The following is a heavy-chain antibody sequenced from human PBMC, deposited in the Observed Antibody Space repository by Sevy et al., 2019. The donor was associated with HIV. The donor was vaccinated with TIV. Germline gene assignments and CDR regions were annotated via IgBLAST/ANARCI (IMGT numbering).Heavy chain of an antibody. CDR3: TAGVGTSDCDY. CDR2: IKSKTDGGTR. J-gene: IGHJ4*02. V-gene: IGHV3-15*01. D-gene: IGHD1-26*01. CDR1: GFSFTNAW. Sequence: GGSLRLSCAASGFSFTNAWMGWVRQAPGKGREWVGRIKSKTDGGTRDFAAPVKGRFAISRDDSKSTFYLQMDSLKTEDTGVYYCTAGVGTSDCDYWGQGILVTVSS.